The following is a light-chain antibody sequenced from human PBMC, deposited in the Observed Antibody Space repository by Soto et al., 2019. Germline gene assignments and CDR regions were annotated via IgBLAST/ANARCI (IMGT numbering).Light chain of an antibody. CDR3: QQYNYNWT. V-gene: IGKV1-5*03. CDR1: QSVSRW. J-gene: IGKJ1*01. CDR2: KAS. Sequence: DIQMTQSPSTLSASVGDRVTITCRASQSVSRWLAWYQQKPGKAPKLLIYKASTLESGVPSRFSGSGSGTEFTLAIISLQPDASATYYCQQYNYNWTFGQGTKVEIK.